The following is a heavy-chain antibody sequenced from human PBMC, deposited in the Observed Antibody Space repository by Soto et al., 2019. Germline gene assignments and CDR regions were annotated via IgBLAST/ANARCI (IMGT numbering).Heavy chain of an antibody. CDR2: IHYSGST. J-gene: IGHJ5*02. D-gene: IGHD3-22*01. CDR1: GGSISGSSYY. Sequence: ETLSLTCIVSGGSISGSSYYWGWIRQPPGKGLDWIGSIHYSGSTYYNPSLKSRVIMSVDTSRNQFSLKLTSVTAADTAVYYCAKQGGYYIRENWFDPWGPGTQVNVSS. V-gene: IGHV4-39*01. CDR3: AKQGGYYIRENWFDP.